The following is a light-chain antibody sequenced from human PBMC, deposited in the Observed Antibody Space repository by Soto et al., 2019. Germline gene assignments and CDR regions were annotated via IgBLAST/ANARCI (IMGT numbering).Light chain of an antibody. Sequence: EIELTQSPGTLSLSPGERATLSCRASQSVNSNYLAWYQQRPGQAPRLLIYGASTRLTDIPDRFSGSGSGTDFTLIINRLEPEDFAVYYCQHYGTSRTFGQGTKVDIK. V-gene: IGKV3-20*01. CDR2: GAS. CDR3: QHYGTSRT. CDR1: QSVNSNY. J-gene: IGKJ1*01.